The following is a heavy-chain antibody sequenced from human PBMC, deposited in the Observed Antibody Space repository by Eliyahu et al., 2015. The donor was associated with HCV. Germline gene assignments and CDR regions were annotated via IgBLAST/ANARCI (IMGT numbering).Heavy chain of an antibody. Sequence: EVQLVESGGGLVQPGRSLRLSCTASGFTFGXYAMSWVXQAPGKGLEWVGFIRSKAYGGTTEYAASVKGRFTISRDDSKSIAYLQMNSLKTEDTAVYYCTRPNDPRYSSSWPAYYYGMDVWGQGTTVTVSS. D-gene: IGHD6-13*01. CDR3: TRPNDPRYSSSWPAYYYGMDV. V-gene: IGHV3-49*04. J-gene: IGHJ6*02. CDR2: IRSKAYGGTT. CDR1: GFTFGXYA.